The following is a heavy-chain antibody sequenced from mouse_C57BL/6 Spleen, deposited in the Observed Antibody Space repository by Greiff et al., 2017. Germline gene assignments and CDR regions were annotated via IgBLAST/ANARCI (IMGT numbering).Heavy chain of an antibody. CDR2: INPNNGGT. Sequence: EVQLQQSGPELVKPGASVKISCKASGYTFTDYYMNWVKQSHGKSLEWIGDINPNNGGTSYNQKFKGKATLTVDKSSSTAYMELRSLTSEDSAVYYCARWGGSSYGWGQGTLVTVSA. D-gene: IGHD1-1*01. CDR3: ARWGGSSYG. CDR1: GYTFTDYY. J-gene: IGHJ3*01. V-gene: IGHV1-26*01.